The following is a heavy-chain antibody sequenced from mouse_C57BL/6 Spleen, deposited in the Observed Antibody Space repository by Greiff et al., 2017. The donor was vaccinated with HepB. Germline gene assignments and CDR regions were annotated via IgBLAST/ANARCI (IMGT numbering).Heavy chain of an antibody. CDR1: GYTFTSYG. D-gene: IGHD2-1*01. J-gene: IGHJ4*01. Sequence: VQLQQSGAELARPGASVKLSCKASGYTFTSYGISWVKQRTGQGLEWIGEIYPRSGNTYYNEKFKGKATLTADKSSSTAYMELRSLTSEDSAVYFWARAVYGNYPYYYAMDYWGQGTSVTVSS. CDR2: IYPRSGNT. CDR3: ARAVYGNYPYYYAMDY. V-gene: IGHV1-81*01.